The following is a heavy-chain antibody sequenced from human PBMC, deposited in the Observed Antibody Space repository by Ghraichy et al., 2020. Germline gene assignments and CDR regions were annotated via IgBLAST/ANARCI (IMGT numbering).Heavy chain of an antibody. CDR3: ARDPWGYNWFDP. CDR1: GASISSGSNY. CDR2: IYTSGST. V-gene: IGHV4-61*02. J-gene: IGHJ5*02. D-gene: IGHD3-16*01. Sequence: SETLSLTCTVSGASISSGSNYWTWIRQPAGKGLEWIGRIYTSGSTNYNPSLKSRVTISVDTSKNQFSLKLSSVTAADTAVYYCARDPWGYNWFDPWGQGTLVTVSS.